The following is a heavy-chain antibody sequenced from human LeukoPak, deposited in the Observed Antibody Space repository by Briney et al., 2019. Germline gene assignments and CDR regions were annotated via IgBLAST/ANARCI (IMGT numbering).Heavy chain of an antibody. CDR1: GFIFSHYS. J-gene: IGHJ4*02. D-gene: IGHD5-24*01. V-gene: IGHV3-48*01. CDR3: ARDRVEGPLDY. CDR2: ITGSSATI. Sequence: GGSLRLSCAASGFIFSHYSMNWVRQAPGKGLEWVSYITGSSATIYYADSVKGRFTISRDNAKNSLYLQMNSLRAEDTAVYYCARDRVEGPLDYWGQGTLVTVSS.